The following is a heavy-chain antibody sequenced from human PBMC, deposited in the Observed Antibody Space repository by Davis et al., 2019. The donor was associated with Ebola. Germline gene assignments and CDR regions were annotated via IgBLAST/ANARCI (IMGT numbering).Heavy chain of an antibody. CDR1: GYIFTSYA. V-gene: IGHV1-3*01. Sequence: ASVKVSCKASGYIFTSYAMHWVRQAPGQRLEWMGWINAGNGNTKYSQKFQGRVTITRDTSASTAYMELSSLRSEDTAVYYCARMPDYSNYLWYYYGMDVWGQGTTVTVSS. CDR3: ARMPDYSNYLWYYYGMDV. D-gene: IGHD4-11*01. CDR2: INAGNGNT. J-gene: IGHJ6*02.